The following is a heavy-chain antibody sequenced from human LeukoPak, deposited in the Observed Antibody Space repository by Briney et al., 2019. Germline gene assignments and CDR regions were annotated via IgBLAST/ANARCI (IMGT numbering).Heavy chain of an antibody. CDR2: TRYDESKT. CDR3: AKARSSGSPALDF. Sequence: GGSLRLSCVASGFTFSNYGLAWVRQTPGKGLDWVAFTRYDESKTFYGDSVRGRFTISRDNSKNTLYLQMNSLTTDDSAVYYCAKARSSGSPALDFWGQGTLVTVSS. V-gene: IGHV3-30*02. J-gene: IGHJ4*02. D-gene: IGHD1-26*01. CDR1: GFTFSNYG.